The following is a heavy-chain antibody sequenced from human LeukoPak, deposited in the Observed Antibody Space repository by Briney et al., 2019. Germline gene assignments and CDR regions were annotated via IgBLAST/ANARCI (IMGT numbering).Heavy chain of an antibody. CDR1: GYTFTSYD. CDR3: ARVPKGSTSCCLDY. V-gene: IGHV1-8*03. Sequence: ASVKVSCKASGYTFTSYDINWVRQATGQGLEWMGWMNPNSGNTGYAQKFQGRVTITRNISISTAYMELSSLRSEDTAVYYCARVPKGSTSCCLDYWGQGTLVTVSS. CDR2: MNPNSGNT. J-gene: IGHJ4*02. D-gene: IGHD2-2*01.